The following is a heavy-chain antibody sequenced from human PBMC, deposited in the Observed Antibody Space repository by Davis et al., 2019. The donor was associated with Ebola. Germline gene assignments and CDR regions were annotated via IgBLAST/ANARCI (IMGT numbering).Heavy chain of an antibody. V-gene: IGHV1-18*04. CDR2: ISAYNGNT. Sequence: ASVKVSCKASGYTFTGYYMHWVRQAPGQGLEWMGWISAYNGNTNYAQKLQGRVTMTTDTSTSTAYMELRSLRSDDTAVYYCARSVTMVRGGWFDPWGQGTLVTVSS. CDR1: GYTFTGYY. J-gene: IGHJ5*02. CDR3: ARSVTMVRGGWFDP. D-gene: IGHD3-10*01.